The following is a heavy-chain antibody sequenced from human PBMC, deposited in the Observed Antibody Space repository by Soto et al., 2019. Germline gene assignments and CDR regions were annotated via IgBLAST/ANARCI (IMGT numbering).Heavy chain of an antibody. CDR1: GFNFDDYA. J-gene: IGHJ4*02. CDR3: VKDRDYGSGSLSFDY. V-gene: IGHV3-9*01. Sequence: EVQLVESGGDLVQPGRSLRLSCAASGFNFDDYAMYWVRQAPGKGLEWVSGISWISDNIGYADSVKGRFTISRDNAKNSLYLQMNSLRAEDTALYYCVKDRDYGSGSLSFDYWGQRTLVTVSS. CDR2: ISWISDNI. D-gene: IGHD3-10*01.